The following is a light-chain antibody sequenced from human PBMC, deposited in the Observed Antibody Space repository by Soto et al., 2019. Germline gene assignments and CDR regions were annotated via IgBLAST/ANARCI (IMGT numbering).Light chain of an antibody. CDR3: QQHDTRPTMT. Sequence: DIPRTQSASSVSASVGDRFTISCRASQDIDNYLNWYQHRPGEAPKLLIYAASYLETGVSTRFSGSGSGTDFSFTITNLRPEDSGTYYCQQHDTRPTMTFGQGTRLEI. CDR2: AAS. V-gene: IGKV1-33*01. J-gene: IGKJ5*01. CDR1: QDIDNY.